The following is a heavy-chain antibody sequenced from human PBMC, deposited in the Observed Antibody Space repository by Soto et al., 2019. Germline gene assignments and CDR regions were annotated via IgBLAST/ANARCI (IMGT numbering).Heavy chain of an antibody. V-gene: IGHV1-18*01. CDR3: ARQGSWPYYYYGLDV. D-gene: IGHD1-26*01. CDR2: ISTYNGGT. CDR1: GYTFTTSG. Sequence: QVQLVQSGPEVKKPGASVKVSCEASGYTFTTSGISWVRQAPGQGLEWMGWISTYNGGTNSAQKFQGRVTMTADTSTGTAYMELMSRKSDDTAAYYCARQGSWPYYYYGLDVWGQGTTVTVSS. J-gene: IGHJ6*02.